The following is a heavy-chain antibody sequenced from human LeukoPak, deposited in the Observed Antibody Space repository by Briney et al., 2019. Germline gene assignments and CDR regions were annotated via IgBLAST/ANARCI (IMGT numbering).Heavy chain of an antibody. Sequence: ASVKGSCKASGYTFTCYYMHWVRQAPGQGLEWMGWINPNSGGTNYAQKFQGRVTMTRDTSISTAYMELSRLRSDDTAVYYCARAMIVVVNWFDPWGQGTLVTVSS. CDR3: ARAMIVVVNWFDP. CDR2: INPNSGGT. J-gene: IGHJ5*02. V-gene: IGHV1-2*02. D-gene: IGHD3-22*01. CDR1: GYTFTCYY.